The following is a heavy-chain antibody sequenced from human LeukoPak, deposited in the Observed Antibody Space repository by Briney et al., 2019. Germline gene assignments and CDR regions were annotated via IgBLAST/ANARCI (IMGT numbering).Heavy chain of an antibody. CDR1: GYTFTGYF. J-gene: IGHJ5*02. CDR2: INPNSGGT. D-gene: IGHD4-17*01. V-gene: IGHV1-2*02. Sequence: ASVKVSCKAYGYTFTGYFMHWVRQAPGQGLEWMGWINPNSGGTHYAQKFQGRVTMTRDTSISTAYMELSRLRSDDTAVYYCARDKYYGDYDPWGQGTLVTVSS. CDR3: ARDKYYGDYDP.